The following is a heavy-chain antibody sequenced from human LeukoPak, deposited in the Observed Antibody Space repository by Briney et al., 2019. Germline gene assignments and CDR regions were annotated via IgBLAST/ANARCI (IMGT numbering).Heavy chain of an antibody. CDR3: ASSTPLTSFDY. J-gene: IGHJ4*02. Sequence: PGGSLRLSXAASGFTFSSYEMNWVGQAPGKGLEWVSYISSSGSTIYYADSVKGRFTISRDNAKNSLYLQMNSLRAEDTAVYYCASSTPLTSFDYWGQGTLVTVSS. D-gene: IGHD3-10*01. CDR1: GFTFSSYE. V-gene: IGHV3-48*03. CDR2: ISSSGSTI.